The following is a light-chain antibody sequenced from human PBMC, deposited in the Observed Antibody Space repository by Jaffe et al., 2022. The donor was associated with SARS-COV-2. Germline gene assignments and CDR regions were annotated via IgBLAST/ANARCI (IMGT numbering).Light chain of an antibody. CDR3: VLYMGGGISV. J-gene: IGLJ3*02. V-gene: IGLV8-61*01. Sequence: QTVVAQEPSFSVSPGATVTLTCGLSSGSVSTNYYPSWYQQTPGQAPRTLTYSTNSRSSGVPARFSGSILGNKAALTITGAQADDESDYYCVLYMGGGISVFGGGTKLTVL. CDR2: STN. CDR1: SGSVSTNYY.